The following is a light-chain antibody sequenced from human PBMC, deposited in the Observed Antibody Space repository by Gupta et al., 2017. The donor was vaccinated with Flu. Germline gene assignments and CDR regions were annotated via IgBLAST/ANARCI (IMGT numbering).Light chain of an antibody. CDR3: QQYDILFT. V-gene: IGKV1-33*01. CDR2: DAS. CDR1: QDIRNY. Sequence: DIQMTQSPSSLSASIGDRVTITCQASQDIRNYLNWYQQKPGKAPKLLIYDASNLESGVPSRFSGSGSGTDFTFTISSLQPEDIATYYCQQYDILFTFGPGTKVDIK. J-gene: IGKJ3*01.